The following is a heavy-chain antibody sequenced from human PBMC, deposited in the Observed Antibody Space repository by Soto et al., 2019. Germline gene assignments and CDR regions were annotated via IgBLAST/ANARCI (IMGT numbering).Heavy chain of an antibody. D-gene: IGHD3-10*01. CDR2: ISRDGTNK. J-gene: IGHJ4*02. Sequence: LRLSCAASGFTFRSYAIHWVRQAPGKGLEWVAVISRDGTNKYYVDSVKGRFTISRDNSKDTVYLQMNSLRDEDSAMFYCARSRSGAVADSFDFWGQGTLVTVSS. CDR3: ARSRSGAVADSFDF. V-gene: IGHV3-30*04. CDR1: GFTFRSYA.